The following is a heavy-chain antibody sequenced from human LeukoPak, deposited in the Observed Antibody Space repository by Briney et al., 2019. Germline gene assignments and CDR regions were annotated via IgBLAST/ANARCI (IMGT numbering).Heavy chain of an antibody. D-gene: IGHD3-10*01. Sequence: SETLSLTCTVSGGSISSSSYYWGWIRQPPGEGLEWVGRINYSGTTYYNPSLKSRVTISVDTSKNQFSLKLSSVTAADTAVYYCARAGGSGSYFVWFDPWGQGTLVTVSS. V-gene: IGHV4-39*07. CDR1: GGSISSSSYY. J-gene: IGHJ5*02. CDR3: ARAGGSGSYFVWFDP. CDR2: INYSGTT.